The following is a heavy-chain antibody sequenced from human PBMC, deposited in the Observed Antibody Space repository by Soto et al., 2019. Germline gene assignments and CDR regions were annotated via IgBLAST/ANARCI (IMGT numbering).Heavy chain of an antibody. Sequence: ASVKVSCKASGYTFTGYYMHWVRQAPGQGLEWMGWINPNSGGTNYAQKFQGRVTMTRDTSISTAYMELSRLRSDDTAVYYCARGYYYDSSGYTFDYWGHGTRVTVSS. J-gene: IGHJ4*01. D-gene: IGHD3-22*01. CDR1: GYTFTGYY. CDR2: INPNSGGT. V-gene: IGHV1-2*02. CDR3: ARGYYYDSSGYTFDY.